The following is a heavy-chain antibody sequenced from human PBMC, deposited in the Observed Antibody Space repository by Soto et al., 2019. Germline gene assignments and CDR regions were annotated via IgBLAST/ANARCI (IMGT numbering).Heavy chain of an antibody. CDR3: ARDQVRGVTDRPYNWFDP. J-gene: IGHJ5*02. CDR1: GYTFTSYG. D-gene: IGHD3-10*01. Sequence: QVQLVQSGAEVKKPGASVKVSCKASGYTFTSYGISWVRQAPGQGLEWMGWISAYNGNTNYAQKLQGRVTMTTDTSTSTVYMELRSLRSDDTAVYYCARDQVRGVTDRPYNWFDPWGQGTLVTVSS. V-gene: IGHV1-18*01. CDR2: ISAYNGNT.